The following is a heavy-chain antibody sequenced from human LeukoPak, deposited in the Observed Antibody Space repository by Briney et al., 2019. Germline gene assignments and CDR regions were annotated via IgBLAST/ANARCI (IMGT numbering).Heavy chain of an antibody. CDR2: IDWDDDK. Sequence: TLSLTCTVSGGSISSYYWSWIRQPPGKALEWLARIDWDDDKYYSTSLKTRLTISKDTSKNQVVLTMTNMDPVDTATYYCARTAPDYTPWFDPWGQGTLVTVSS. J-gene: IGHJ5*02. CDR3: ARTAPDYTPWFDP. V-gene: IGHV2-70*11. D-gene: IGHD3-3*01. CDR1: GGSISSYY.